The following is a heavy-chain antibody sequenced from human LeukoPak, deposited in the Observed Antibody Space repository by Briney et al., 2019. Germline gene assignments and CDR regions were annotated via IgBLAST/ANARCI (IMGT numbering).Heavy chain of an antibody. CDR3: ARKQNIVVAPIDY. D-gene: IGHD2-2*01. J-gene: IGHJ4*02. V-gene: IGHV1-3*01. CDR2: INAGNGNT. CDR1: GYTFTSYA. Sequence: ASVTVSCTASGYTFTSYAMHWVRQAPGQRLEWMGWINAGNGNTKYSQKFQGRVTITRDTSASTAYMELSSLRSEDTAVYYCARKQNIVVAPIDYWGQGTLVTVSS.